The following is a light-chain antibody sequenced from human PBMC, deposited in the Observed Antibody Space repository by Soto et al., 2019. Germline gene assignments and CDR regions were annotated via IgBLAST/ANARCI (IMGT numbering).Light chain of an antibody. V-gene: IGKV3-20*01. CDR2: DAS. Sequence: EIVLTQSPGTLSLSPGERATLSCRASQSVSSRSLAWYQQKPGQAPRLLIYDASSRATGVPDRFSGGGSGTDFTLTISSLQPEDFATYYCQQCNSNPWTFGQGTKVDIK. CDR3: QQCNSNPWT. J-gene: IGKJ1*01. CDR1: QSVSSRS.